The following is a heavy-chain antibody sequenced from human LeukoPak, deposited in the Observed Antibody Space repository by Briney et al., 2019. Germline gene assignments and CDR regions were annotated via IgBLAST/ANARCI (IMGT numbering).Heavy chain of an antibody. J-gene: IGHJ4*02. V-gene: IGHV5-51*01. CDR1: GSIFTSYW. Sequence: GASLKISCKGSGSIFTSYWIGWVRQLPGKGLEWMGIIYPGDSDTRYSPSFQGQVTISADKSISTAYLQWSSLKASDTAMYYCARWNDILTGYLTDWGQGTLVTVSS. CDR2: IYPGDSDT. D-gene: IGHD3-9*01. CDR3: ARWNDILTGYLTD.